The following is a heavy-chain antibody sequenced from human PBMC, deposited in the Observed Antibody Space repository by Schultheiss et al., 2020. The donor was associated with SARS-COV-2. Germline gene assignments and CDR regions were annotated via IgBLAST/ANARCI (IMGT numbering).Heavy chain of an antibody. Sequence: GGSLRLSCAASGFTFSAYAMHWARQTPGKGLEWVSAISGSGGSTYYADSVKGRFTISRDNSKNTLFLQMNSLRADDTAVYYCAKTVTTAYYLDYWGQGTLVTVSS. D-gene: IGHD4-17*01. V-gene: IGHV3-23*01. CDR2: ISGSGGST. CDR3: AKTVTTAYYLDY. J-gene: IGHJ4*02. CDR1: GFTFSAYA.